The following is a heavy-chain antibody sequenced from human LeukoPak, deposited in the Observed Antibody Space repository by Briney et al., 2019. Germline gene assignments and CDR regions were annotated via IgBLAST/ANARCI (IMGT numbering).Heavy chain of an antibody. CDR3: ARDHSRTEGGISFWWFDP. CDR2: IYPRDGST. D-gene: IGHD3-10*01. J-gene: IGHJ5*02. CDR1: GYSFTSNY. V-gene: IGHV1-46*01. Sequence: ASVKVSCKASGYSFTSNYIHWVRQAPGQGLEWMGMIYPRDGSTSYAQKFQGRATLTRDTSTSTDYMELSSLRSEDTAIYYCARDHSRTEGGISFWWFDPWGQGTLVTVSS.